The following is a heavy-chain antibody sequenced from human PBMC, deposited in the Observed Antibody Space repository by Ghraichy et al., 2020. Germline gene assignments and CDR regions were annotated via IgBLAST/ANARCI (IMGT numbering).Heavy chain of an antibody. D-gene: IGHD2/OR15-2a*01. CDR2: ILTDGQTE. CDR1: AFDSLGHG. V-gene: IGHV3-30*03. J-gene: IGHJ4*02. CDR3: ARNMGDHVFDY. Sequence: GGSLRLSPTGPAFDSLGHGSHWFPQPPRKRLEWLTVILTDGQTEHYTDSLKGPFSLSRDDSRNTLYLQMNSLRDEDMAMYYSARNMGDHVFDYCGQGIQITVSS.